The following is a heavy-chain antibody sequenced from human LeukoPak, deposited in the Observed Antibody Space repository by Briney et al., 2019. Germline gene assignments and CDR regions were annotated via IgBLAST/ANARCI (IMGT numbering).Heavy chain of an antibody. J-gene: IGHJ3*02. CDR3: ARDRRYCNGGSCYSYDAFDI. CDR2: TYYSRIT. V-gene: IGHV4-59*01. D-gene: IGHD2-15*01. Sequence: SETLSLTCTVSGDSIRNYYWTWIRQPPGKGLQWIGKTYYSRITKYNPFLKSRATISVDTSKNQFSLKLTSVTAADTAVYYCARDRRYCNGGSCYSYDAFDIWGQGTMVTVSS. CDR1: GDSIRNYY.